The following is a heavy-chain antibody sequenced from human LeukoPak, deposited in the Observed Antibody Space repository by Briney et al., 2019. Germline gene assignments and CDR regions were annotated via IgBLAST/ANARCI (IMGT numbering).Heavy chain of an antibody. D-gene: IGHD2-8*01. CDR2: ISRDGSNE. J-gene: IGHJ4*02. CDR3: ATDKYCTPTDCLHGRFYFDY. V-gene: IGHV3-30*04. CDR1: GFPFNTYS. Sequence: GGSLRLSCAASGFPFNTYSMHWVRQAPGKGLEWVALISRDGSNEYYADSVKGRFTISRDNSKNTLSPQVNTLRVEDTAVYYCATDKYCTPTDCLHGRFYFDYWGQGTLVTVSS.